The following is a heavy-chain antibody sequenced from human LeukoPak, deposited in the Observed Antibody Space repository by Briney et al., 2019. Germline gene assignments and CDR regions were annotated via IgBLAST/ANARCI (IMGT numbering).Heavy chain of an antibody. J-gene: IGHJ5*02. D-gene: IGHD6-13*01. CDR1: GYTLTELS. CDR2: FDPEDGET. V-gene: IGHV1-24*01. CDR3: AIGYSSIDRFDP. Sequence: ASVKVSCKVSGYTLTELSMHWVRQAPGKGLEWMGGFDPEDGETIYAQKFQGRVTMTEDTSTDTAYMELSSLRSEDTAVYYCAIGYSSIDRFDPWGQGTLVTVSS.